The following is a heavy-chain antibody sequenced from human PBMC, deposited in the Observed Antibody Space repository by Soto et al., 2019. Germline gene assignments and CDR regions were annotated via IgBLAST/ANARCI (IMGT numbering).Heavy chain of an antibody. J-gene: IGHJ6*02. D-gene: IGHD3-10*01. V-gene: IGHV3-23*01. CDR1: GFTFSGYG. Sequence: GGSLRLSCAASGFTFSGYGMTWVRQAPGKGLEWVSVISVSGDTTYYVDSVKGRFTISRDNSKNTVFLQMNSLRAEDTAIYYCAKTKTSRSYTRNYYYGMDVWGQGTTVTVSS. CDR2: ISVSGDTT. CDR3: AKTKTSRSYTRNYYYGMDV.